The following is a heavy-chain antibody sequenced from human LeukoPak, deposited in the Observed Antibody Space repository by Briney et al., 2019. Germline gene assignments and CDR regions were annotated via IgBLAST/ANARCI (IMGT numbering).Heavy chain of an antibody. Sequence: GGSLRLSCAASGFTFSSYEMNWVRQAPGKGLEWVSYISSSGSTIYYADSVKGRFTISRDNAKNSLYLQMNSLRAEDTAVYYCARDVYSSGWYDAFDIWGQGTMVTVSS. CDR2: ISSSGSTI. J-gene: IGHJ3*02. CDR3: ARDVYSSGWYDAFDI. CDR1: GFTFSSYE. V-gene: IGHV3-48*03. D-gene: IGHD6-13*01.